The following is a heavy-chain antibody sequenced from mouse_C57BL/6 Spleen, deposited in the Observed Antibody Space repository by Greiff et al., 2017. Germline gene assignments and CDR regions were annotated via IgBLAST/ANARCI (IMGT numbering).Heavy chain of an antibody. CDR1: GYAFSSSW. CDR2: IYPGDGDT. CDR3: ARENYYSNPYAMDY. Sequence: VQLVESGPELVKPGASVKISCKASGYAFSSSWMNWVKQRPGKGLEWIGRIYPGDGDTNYNGKFKGKATLTADKSSSTAYMQLSSLTSEDSAVYFCARENYYSNPYAMDYWGQGTSVTVSS. V-gene: IGHV1-82*01. J-gene: IGHJ4*01. D-gene: IGHD2-5*01.